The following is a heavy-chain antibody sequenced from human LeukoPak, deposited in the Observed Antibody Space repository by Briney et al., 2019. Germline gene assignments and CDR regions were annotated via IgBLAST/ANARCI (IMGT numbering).Heavy chain of an antibody. D-gene: IGHD3/OR15-3a*01. CDR3: ARAQGNGLIDF. CDR1: GDSISSSKKY. Sequence: PSETLSLTYTVSGDSISSSKKYWGWVRQPPGKGLEWIGSIYYSGNTYYNPSLKSRDTISLDTSRNQFSLRLSSVTAADTADYYCARAQGNGLIDFWGQGTLVTVSS. J-gene: IGHJ4*02. V-gene: IGHV4-39*01. CDR2: IYYSGNT.